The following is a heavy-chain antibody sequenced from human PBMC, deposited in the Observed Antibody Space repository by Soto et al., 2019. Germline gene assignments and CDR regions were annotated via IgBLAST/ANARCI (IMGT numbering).Heavy chain of an antibody. V-gene: IGHV3-21*01. Sequence: LSCATSVFTFPRFSMNWVREAPGKGLEWVSSISSTTNYIYYADSMKGRFTVSRDNAKNSVYLEMNSLSAEDTAVYYCARESEDLTSNFDYWGQGTLVTLSS. CDR1: VFTFPRFS. CDR2: ISSTTNYI. J-gene: IGHJ4*02. CDR3: ARESEDLTSNFDY.